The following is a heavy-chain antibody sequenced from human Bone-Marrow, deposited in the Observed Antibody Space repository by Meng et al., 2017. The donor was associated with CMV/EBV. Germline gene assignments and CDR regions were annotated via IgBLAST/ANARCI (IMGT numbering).Heavy chain of an antibody. V-gene: IGHV3-21*01. J-gene: IGHJ4*02. CDR2: ISSSSSYI. CDR1: GFTFSSYS. Sequence: GESLKISCAASGFTFSSYSMNWVRQAPGKGLEWVSSISSSSSYIYYADSVKGRFTISRDNAKNSLYLQMNSLRAEDTAGYYCARERVGVDTAMEDYWGQGTLVTVSS. D-gene: IGHD5-18*01. CDR3: ARERVGVDTAMEDY.